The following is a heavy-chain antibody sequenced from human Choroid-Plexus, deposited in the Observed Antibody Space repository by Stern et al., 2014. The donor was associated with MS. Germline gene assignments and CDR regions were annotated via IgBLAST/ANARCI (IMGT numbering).Heavy chain of an antibody. CDR2: FYPVGSV. D-gene: IGHD4-23*01. CDR1: GGSVTSGPFY. V-gene: IGHV4-61*01. CDR3: ARERRRTAVNGPIPPYGMDV. J-gene: IGHJ6*02. Sequence: QLQLQESGPGLVKPSETLSLTCSVSGGSVTSGPFYWTWIRQPPGKGLEWIGYFYPVGSVNYNPSLKSRVTVSADPSKNQFSLKLSSVTAADTAVYYCARERRRTAVNGPIPPYGMDVWGQGATVIVSS.